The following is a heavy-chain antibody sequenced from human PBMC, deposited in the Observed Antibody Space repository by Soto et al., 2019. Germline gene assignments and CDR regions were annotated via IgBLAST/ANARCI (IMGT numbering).Heavy chain of an antibody. CDR3: AADLIHERGPGIAAAGPVN. V-gene: IGHV1-58*02. CDR1: GFTFTSSA. Sequence: ASVKVSCKASGFTFTSSAMQWVRQARGQRLEWIGWIVVGSGNTNYAQKFQERVTITRDMSTSTAYMELSSLRSEDTAVYYCAADLIHERGPGIAAAGPVNWGQGTLVT. CDR2: IVVGSGNT. J-gene: IGHJ4*02. D-gene: IGHD6-13*01.